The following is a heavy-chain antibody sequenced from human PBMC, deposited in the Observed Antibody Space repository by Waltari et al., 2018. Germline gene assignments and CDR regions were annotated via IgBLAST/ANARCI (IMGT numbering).Heavy chain of an antibody. CDR3: ARDEGITGTTILIY. V-gene: IGHV3-7*01. D-gene: IGHD1-7*01. Sequence: EVQLVESGGGLVQPGGSLRLSCAASGFTFSSYWMSWVGRAPGKGRELVANIKQDGSWKYYVDSVKGRFTISRDNAKNSLYLQMNSLRAEDTAVYYCARDEGITGTTILIYWGQGTLVTVSS. CDR2: IKQDGSWK. CDR1: GFTFSSYW. J-gene: IGHJ4*02.